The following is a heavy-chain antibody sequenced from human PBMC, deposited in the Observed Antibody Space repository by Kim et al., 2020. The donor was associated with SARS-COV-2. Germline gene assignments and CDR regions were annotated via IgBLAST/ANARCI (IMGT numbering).Heavy chain of an antibody. V-gene: IGHV4-34*01. D-gene: IGHD3-10*01. CDR3: ARDQTYYYGSGSYYSY. J-gene: IGHJ4*02. Sequence: SLKSRVTISVDTSKKQFSLKLSSVTAADTAVYYCARDQTYYYGSGSYYSYWGQGTLVTVSS.